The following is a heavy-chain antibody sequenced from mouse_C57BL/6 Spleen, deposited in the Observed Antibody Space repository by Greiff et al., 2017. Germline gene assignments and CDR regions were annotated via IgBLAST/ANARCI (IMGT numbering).Heavy chain of an antibody. V-gene: IGHV1-64*01. D-gene: IGHD1-1*01. CDR2: IHPNSGST. J-gene: IGHJ4*01. CDR1: GYTFTSYW. CDR3: ARGGGGSSYHYYARDY. Sequence: QVQLQQPGAELVKPGASVKLSCKASGYTFTSYWMHWVKQRPGQGLEWIGMIHPNSGSTNYNEKFKSKATLTVDKSSSTAYMQLSSLTSEDSAVYYCARGGGGSSYHYYARDYWGQGTSVTVSS.